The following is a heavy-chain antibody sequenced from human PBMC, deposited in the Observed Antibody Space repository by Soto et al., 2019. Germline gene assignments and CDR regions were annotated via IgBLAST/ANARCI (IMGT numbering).Heavy chain of an antibody. V-gene: IGHV3-72*01. Sequence: PGWSLRLSCAASGFTFTDDYMDWVRQTPGKGLEWVGRSRNKANSYSTEYAASVKGRFSISRDNSKNSLYLQMNSLKTEDTATYYCVHDFFGMNDWGRGTLVTVSS. CDR1: GFTFTDDY. CDR3: VHDFFGMND. CDR2: SRNKANSYST. J-gene: IGHJ4*02. D-gene: IGHD3-3*01.